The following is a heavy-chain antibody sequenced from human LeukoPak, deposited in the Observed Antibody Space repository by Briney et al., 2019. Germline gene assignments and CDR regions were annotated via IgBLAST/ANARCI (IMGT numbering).Heavy chain of an antibody. D-gene: IGHD4-17*01. CDR3: ARDPLLAINNEVTTTLFYYYYGMDV. CDR2: IKQDGSEK. J-gene: IGHJ6*02. CDR1: GFTFSSYW. Sequence: GGSQRLSCAASGFTFSSYWMSWVRQAPGKGLEWVANIKQDGSEKYHVDSVKGRFTISRDNPKNSLYLQMNSLRAEDTAVYYCARDPLLAINNEVTTTLFYYYYGMDVWGQGTTVTVSS. V-gene: IGHV3-7*05.